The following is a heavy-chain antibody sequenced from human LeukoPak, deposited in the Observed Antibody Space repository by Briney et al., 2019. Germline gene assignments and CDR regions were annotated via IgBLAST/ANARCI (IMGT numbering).Heavy chain of an antibody. CDR3: ARGGGSHNWFDP. Sequence: ASVKVSCKASGYTFTSYGISWVRQAPGQGLEWMGWISAYNGNTNYAQKFQGRVTMTRNTSISTAYMELSSLRSEDTAVYYCARGGGSHNWFDPWGQGTLVTVSS. CDR1: GYTFTSYG. V-gene: IGHV1-18*01. CDR2: ISAYNGNT. J-gene: IGHJ5*02. D-gene: IGHD3-16*01.